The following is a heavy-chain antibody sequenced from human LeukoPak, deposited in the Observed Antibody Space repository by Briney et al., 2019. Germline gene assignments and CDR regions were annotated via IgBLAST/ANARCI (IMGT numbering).Heavy chain of an antibody. CDR1: GFTFSDHY. J-gene: IGHJ1*01. Sequence: GGSLGLSCAASGFTFSDHYMSWIRQAPGKGLGWISYISSGGSTTNYADSVKGRFTISRDNAKKSLYLQMNSLRADDTAVYYCARETGSSWNEYFQPWGQGTLVTVSS. D-gene: IGHD6-13*01. CDR2: ISSGGSTT. V-gene: IGHV3-11*01. CDR3: ARETGSSWNEYFQP.